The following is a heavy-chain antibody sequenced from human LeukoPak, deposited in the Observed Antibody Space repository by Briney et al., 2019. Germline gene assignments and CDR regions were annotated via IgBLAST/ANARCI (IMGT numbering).Heavy chain of an antibody. D-gene: IGHD3-10*01. J-gene: IGHJ6*03. CDR3: ATGIGRFKMVRGVKGAYYMDV. Sequence: GGSLRLSCAASGFTVSGNDMSWVRQAPGKGLEWASVIYSGGTTYYADSVKGRFTISRDNSKNTLYLQMNSLRAEDTAVYFCATGIGRFKMVRGVKGAYYMDVWGNGTTVTISS. CDR1: GFTVSGND. V-gene: IGHV3-66*01. CDR2: IYSGGTT.